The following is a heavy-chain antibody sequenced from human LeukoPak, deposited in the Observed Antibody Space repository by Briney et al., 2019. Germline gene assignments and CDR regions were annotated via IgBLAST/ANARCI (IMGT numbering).Heavy chain of an antibody. CDR3: ARDGGYDILTGYCNY. D-gene: IGHD3-9*01. CDR1: GYAFTSYY. J-gene: IGHJ4*02. CDR2: INPSGGFT. V-gene: IGHV1-46*01. Sequence: GASVKVSCKASGYAFTSYYMHWVRQAPGQALEWMGIINPSGGFTIYAQKFQGRVTMTRDTSTSTVYMELSSLGSEDTAVYYCARDGGYDILTGYCNYWGQGTLVTDSS.